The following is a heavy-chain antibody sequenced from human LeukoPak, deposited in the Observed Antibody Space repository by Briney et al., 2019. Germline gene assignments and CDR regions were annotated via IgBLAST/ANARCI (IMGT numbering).Heavy chain of an antibody. D-gene: IGHD3-16*02. CDR3: AREGLSYDYVWGSYRSRHHYFDY. CDR2: IYTSGST. Sequence: SETLSLTCTVSGGSISSYYWSWIRQPAGKGLEWIGRIYTSGSTNYNPSLKSRVTMSVDTSKNQFSLKLSSVTAADTAVYYCAREGLSYDYVWGSYRSRHHYFDYWGQGTLVTVSS. CDR1: GGSISSYY. J-gene: IGHJ4*02. V-gene: IGHV4-4*07.